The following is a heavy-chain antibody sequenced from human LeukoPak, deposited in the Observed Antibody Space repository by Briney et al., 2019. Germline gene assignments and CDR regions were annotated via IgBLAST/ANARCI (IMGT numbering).Heavy chain of an antibody. V-gene: IGHV3-48*03. Sequence: GGSLRLSCAASGFTFSSYDMNWVRQAPGKGLEWVSFISSSGTTIDYADFVKGRFTISRDNTKNSLYLQMNSLRVEDTAIYHCARSFHIWGQGTMVTVSP. CDR1: GFTFSSYD. J-gene: IGHJ3*02. CDR3: ARSFHI. CDR2: ISSSGTTI.